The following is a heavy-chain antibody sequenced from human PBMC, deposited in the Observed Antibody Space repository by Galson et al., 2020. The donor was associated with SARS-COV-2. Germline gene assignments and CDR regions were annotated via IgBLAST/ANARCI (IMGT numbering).Heavy chain of an antibody. CDR2: IYWDDDK. V-gene: IGHV2-5*02. CDR3: AHRSEVPDAKYFDY. CDR1: GFSLSTSGVG. Sequence: KMSGPTLVKPTQTLTLTCTFSGFSLSTSGVGVGWIRQPPGKALEWLALIYWDDDKRYSPSLKSRLTITKDTSKNQVVLTMTNMDPVDTATYYCAHRSEVPDAKYFDYWSQGTSVTV. D-gene: IGHD2-2*01. J-gene: IGHJ4*01.